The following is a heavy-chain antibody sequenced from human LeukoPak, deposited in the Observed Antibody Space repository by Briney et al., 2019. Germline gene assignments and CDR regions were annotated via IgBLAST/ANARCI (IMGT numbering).Heavy chain of an antibody. V-gene: IGHV3-7*01. CDR3: ARVEYSGWNLEY. J-gene: IGHJ4*02. Sequence: GGPLRLSCAASGLPFRSYWMSWVRQAPGKGLEWVANINQGGSVQYYMDSVKGRFTISRDDAKNSLYVQMNSLRDEDTAVYYCARVEYSGWNLEYWGQGTLVTVSS. D-gene: IGHD5-12*01. CDR2: INQGGSVQ. CDR1: GLPFRSYW.